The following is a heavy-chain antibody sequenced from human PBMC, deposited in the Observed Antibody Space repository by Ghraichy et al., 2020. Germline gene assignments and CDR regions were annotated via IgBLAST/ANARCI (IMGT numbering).Heavy chain of an antibody. CDR2: IKSRTSGGTA. CDR1: GFTFTDAW. J-gene: IGHJ4*02. V-gene: IGHV3-15*01. D-gene: IGHD3-22*01. Sequence: GGSLRLSCAASGFTFTDAWLSWFRQVPGKGLEWVGRIKSRTSGGTADYAAPVKGRFTMSRDDPKNTLYLQMNNLKTEDTGIYYCTTGSLFYHTSAEDSWGQGTLVTVSS. CDR3: TTGSLFYHTSAEDS.